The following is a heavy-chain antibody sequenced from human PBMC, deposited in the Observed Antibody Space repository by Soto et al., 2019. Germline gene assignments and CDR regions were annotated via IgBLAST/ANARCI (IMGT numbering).Heavy chain of an antibody. D-gene: IGHD2-2*02. CDR3: TSRLEGYCSSTSCYTRGGSTLNMDV. Sequence: PGGSLRLSCAASGFTFSGSAMHWVRQASGKGLEWVGRIRSKANSYATAYAASVKGRFTISRDDSKNTAYLQMNSLKTEDTAVYYCTSRLEGYCSSTSCYTRGGSTLNMDVWGQGTTVTVSS. J-gene: IGHJ6*02. V-gene: IGHV3-73*01. CDR2: IRSKANSYAT. CDR1: GFTFSGSA.